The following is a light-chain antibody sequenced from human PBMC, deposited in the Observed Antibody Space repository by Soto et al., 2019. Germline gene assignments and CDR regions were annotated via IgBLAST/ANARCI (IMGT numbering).Light chain of an antibody. Sequence: DIEMTQSPSSLSASVGDRVTITCRASHDISIYLAWYQQKPGKVPKLLIYSASTLHSGVPSRFSGSGSATDFTLTIASLQHEDVATYYCQKYNSAPFTFGPGTKVDIK. CDR2: SAS. CDR3: QKYNSAPFT. V-gene: IGKV1-27*01. CDR1: HDISIY. J-gene: IGKJ3*01.